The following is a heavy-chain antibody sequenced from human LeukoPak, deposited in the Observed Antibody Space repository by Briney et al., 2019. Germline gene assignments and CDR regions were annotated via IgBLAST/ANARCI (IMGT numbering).Heavy chain of an antibody. V-gene: IGHV1-46*01. CDR2: INPSGGST. CDR3: AREPSGNILTGYTNWFDP. Sequence: ASVKVSCKASGYTFTSYYMHWVRQAPGQGLEWMGIINPSGGSTSYAQKFQGRVTMTRDTSTSTVYMELSSLRSEDTAVYYCAREPSGNILTGYTNWFDPWGQGTLVTVSS. J-gene: IGHJ5*02. CDR1: GYTFTSYY. D-gene: IGHD3-9*01.